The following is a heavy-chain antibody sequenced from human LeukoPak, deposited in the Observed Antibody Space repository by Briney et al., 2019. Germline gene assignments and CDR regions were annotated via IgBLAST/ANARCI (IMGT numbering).Heavy chain of an antibody. Sequence: GGSLGLSCAASGFTFSSYSMNWVRQAPGKGLERVSSISSSSSYIYYADSVKGRFTISRDNAKNSLYLQMNSLRAEDTAVYYCAREGRWLQGNYYMDVWGKGTTVTVSS. D-gene: IGHD5-24*01. CDR1: GFTFSSYS. CDR2: ISSSSSYI. V-gene: IGHV3-21*01. J-gene: IGHJ6*03. CDR3: AREGRWLQGNYYMDV.